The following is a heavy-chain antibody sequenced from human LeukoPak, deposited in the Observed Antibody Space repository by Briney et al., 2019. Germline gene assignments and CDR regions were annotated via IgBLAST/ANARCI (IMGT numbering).Heavy chain of an antibody. Sequence: ASVKVSCKVSGYTLTELSMHWVRQAPGKGLEWMGGFDPEDGETIYAQKFQGRVTMTEDTSTDTAYMELSSLRSEDTAVYYCATALSCSSTSCYSLYWYFDLWGRGTLVTVSS. CDR1: GYTLTELS. CDR3: ATALSCSSTSCYSLYWYFDL. D-gene: IGHD2-2*01. V-gene: IGHV1-24*01. J-gene: IGHJ2*01. CDR2: FDPEDGET.